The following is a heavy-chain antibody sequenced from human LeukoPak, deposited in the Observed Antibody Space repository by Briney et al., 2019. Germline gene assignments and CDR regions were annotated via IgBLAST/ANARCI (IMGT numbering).Heavy chain of an antibody. Sequence: ASVKVSCKASGYTFTDYFMHWVRQAPRQGLEWMGWINPNSGDTTYAQKFQGRVTMTRDTSISTAYMELSGLTSDDTAVYYCARRSSSLAFDYWGQGTLVTVSS. J-gene: IGHJ4*02. V-gene: IGHV1-2*02. CDR2: INPNSGDT. D-gene: IGHD6-6*01. CDR3: ARRSSSLAFDY. CDR1: GYTFTDYF.